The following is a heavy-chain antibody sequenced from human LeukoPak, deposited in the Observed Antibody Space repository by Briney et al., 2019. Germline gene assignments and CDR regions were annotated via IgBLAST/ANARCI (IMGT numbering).Heavy chain of an antibody. CDR2: ISWNSGNV. J-gene: IGHJ4*02. D-gene: IGHD3-10*01. CDR3: AKVGTMVRGAKEYYFDY. Sequence: GGSLRLSCAASEFTFDDYAMHWVRQAPGKGLEWVSGISWNSGNVVYADSVKGRFTISRDNAKNSLYLQMNSLRAEDTALYYCAKVGTMVRGAKEYYFDYWGQGTLVTVSS. V-gene: IGHV3-9*01. CDR1: EFTFDDYA.